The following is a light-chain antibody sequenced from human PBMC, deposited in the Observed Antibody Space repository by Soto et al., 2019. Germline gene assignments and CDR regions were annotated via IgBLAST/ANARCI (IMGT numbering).Light chain of an antibody. CDR1: ISNIGNNY. V-gene: IGLV1-51*01. J-gene: IGLJ2*01. Sequence: QSVLTQPPSVSAAPGQTVTISCSGGISNIGNNYVSWYQQLPGTAPKLLIKDNDKRPSEIPDRFSGSKSGTSATLDITGLQAGDAANYYCGTWDSSLSAVVFGGGTKLTVL. CDR3: GTWDSSLSAVV. CDR2: DND.